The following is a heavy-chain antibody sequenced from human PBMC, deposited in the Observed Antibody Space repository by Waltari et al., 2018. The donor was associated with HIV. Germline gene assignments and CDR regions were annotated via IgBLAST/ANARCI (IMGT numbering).Heavy chain of an antibody. V-gene: IGHV3-30-3*01. Sequence: QVQLVESGGGVVQPGRSLRLSCAAFGFPFSSYAIHWVRQAPGKGLEWVAVISYDGSNKYYADSVKGRFTISRDNSKNTLYLQMNSLRAEDTAVYYCARGGYGWLPDGYWGQGTLVTVSS. J-gene: IGHJ4*02. CDR1: GFPFSSYA. CDR3: ARGGYGWLPDGY. D-gene: IGHD5-18*01. CDR2: ISYDGSNK.